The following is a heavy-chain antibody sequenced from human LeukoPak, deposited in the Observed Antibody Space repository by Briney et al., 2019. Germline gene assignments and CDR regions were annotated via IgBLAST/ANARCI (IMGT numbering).Heavy chain of an antibody. CDR1: GFTFDDYA. J-gene: IGHJ4*02. CDR3: AREPDYYDSSGYSPDY. Sequence: GSLRLSCAASGFTFDDYAMHWVRQAPGKGLEWVSGIYSGGSTYYADSVKGRFTISRDNSKNTLYLQVNSLRAEDTAVYYCAREPDYYDSSGYSPDYWGQGTLVTVSS. CDR2: IYSGGST. D-gene: IGHD3-22*01. V-gene: IGHV3-66*01.